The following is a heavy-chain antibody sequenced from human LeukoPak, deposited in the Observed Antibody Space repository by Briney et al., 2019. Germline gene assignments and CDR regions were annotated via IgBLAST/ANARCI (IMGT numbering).Heavy chain of an antibody. CDR1: GVIFSSCA. Sequence: GGSLRLSCAASGVIFSSCAMSWVRQAPGKGLEWVSAISGSGGSTYYADSVKGRFTISRDNSKNTLYLQMNSLRAEDTAVYYCASFPLLGWATVTTSWFDPWGQGTLVTVSS. V-gene: IGHV3-23*01. CDR3: ASFPLLGWATVTTSWFDP. D-gene: IGHD4-17*01. J-gene: IGHJ5*02. CDR2: ISGSGGST.